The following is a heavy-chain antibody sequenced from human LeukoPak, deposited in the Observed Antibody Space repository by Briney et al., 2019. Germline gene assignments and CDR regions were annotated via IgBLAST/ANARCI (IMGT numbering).Heavy chain of an antibody. J-gene: IGHJ6*03. D-gene: IGHD6-19*01. CDR3: AKATQWLVQGYYYYMDV. Sequence: QPGGSLRLSCAASGFTFSSYAMSWVRHAPGKGLEWVSAISGSGGSTYYADPVKGRFTISRDNSKNTLYLQMNSLRAEDTAVYYCAKATQWLVQGYYYYMDVWGKGTTVTVSS. V-gene: IGHV3-23*01. CDR1: GFTFSSYA. CDR2: ISGSGGST.